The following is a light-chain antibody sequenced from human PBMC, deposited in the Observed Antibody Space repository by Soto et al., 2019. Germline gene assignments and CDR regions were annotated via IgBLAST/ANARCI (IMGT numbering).Light chain of an antibody. V-gene: IGLV1-40*01. CDR3: QSYDNSLSTFYV. CDR2: GNN. CDR1: SSNVGAGSD. J-gene: IGLJ1*01. Sequence: VLTQPPSVSGAPGQRVTISCSGSSSNVGAGSDVHWYQQLPGRAPKLLIYGNNNRPSGVPDRFSGSRSGTSAPLAITGLQPGDEADYYCQSYDNSLSTFYVFGTGTKVTVL.